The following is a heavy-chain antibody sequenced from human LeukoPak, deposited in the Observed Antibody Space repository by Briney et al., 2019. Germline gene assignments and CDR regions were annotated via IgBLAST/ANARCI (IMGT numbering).Heavy chain of an antibody. CDR1: GFIFSSYS. CDR3: ARDYDIGYCSSTSCYHFDY. J-gene: IGHJ4*02. V-gene: IGHV3-48*01. Sequence: GGSLRLSCAASGFIFSSYSMNWVRQAPGKGGEWVSYISSRSRTIYYADSVKARFTISRDNAKNSLSLQMNSLRAEDTAVYYCARDYDIGYCSSTSCYHFDYWGQGTLVTVSS. CDR2: ISSRSRTI. D-gene: IGHD2-2*01.